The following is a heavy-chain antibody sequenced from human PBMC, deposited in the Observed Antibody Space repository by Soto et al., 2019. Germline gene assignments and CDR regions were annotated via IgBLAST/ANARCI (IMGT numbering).Heavy chain of an antibody. CDR2: IYSGGST. V-gene: IGHV3-53*01. Sequence: EVQLVESGGGLIQPGGSLRLSCAASGFTVSSNYMSWVRQAPGKGLEWVSVIYSGGSTYYADSVKGRFTISRDNSKNTLYLQMNSLRAEATAVYYCARGPGCCSRGGFDYWGQGTLVTVSS. CDR3: ARGPGCCSRGGFDY. CDR1: GFTVSSNY. J-gene: IGHJ4*02. D-gene: IGHD2-15*01.